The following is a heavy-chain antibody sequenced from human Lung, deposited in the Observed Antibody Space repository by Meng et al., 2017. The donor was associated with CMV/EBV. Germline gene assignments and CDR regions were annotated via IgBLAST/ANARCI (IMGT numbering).Heavy chain of an antibody. Sequence: GGSLRLSCTASGFTFSDHYMEWIRQAPGRGLEWIARIRDKDSRYSTEYAASVRGRFTISRDDSKLLFLEMTSLKTEDTAVYYCARTSRRTRDVDYWGQRTLVTLSS. CDR1: GFTFSDHY. V-gene: IGHV3-72*01. D-gene: IGHD1-7*01. CDR3: ARTSRRTRDVDY. CDR2: IRDKDSRYST. J-gene: IGHJ4*02.